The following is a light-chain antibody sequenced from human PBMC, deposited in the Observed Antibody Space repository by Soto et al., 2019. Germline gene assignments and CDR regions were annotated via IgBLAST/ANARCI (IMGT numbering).Light chain of an antibody. CDR2: EGS. Sequence: QSALTQPASVSGSPGRSITISCTGTSSDVGSYNLVSWYQQHPGKAPKLMIYEGSKRPSGVSNRFSGSKSGNTASLTISGLQAEDEADYYRCSYAGSSTVFGTGTKVTVL. CDR3: CSYAGSSTV. J-gene: IGLJ1*01. CDR1: SSDVGSYNL. V-gene: IGLV2-23*01.